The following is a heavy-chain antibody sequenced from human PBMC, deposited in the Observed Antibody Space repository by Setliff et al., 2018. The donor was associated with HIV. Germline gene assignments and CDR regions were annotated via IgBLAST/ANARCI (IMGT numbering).Heavy chain of an antibody. CDR1: GYTFTNFY. D-gene: IGHD3-10*01. CDR3: ATLHCYGSQTYNLALHY. J-gene: IGHJ4*02. CDR2: INPGGGNT. V-gene: IGHV1-46*01. Sequence: ASVKVSCKASGYTFTNFYMHWVRQAPGQGLAWMGIINPGGGNTRYAQRFQGRVSMTRDTSTSTVYMELNSLRSEDTAMYYCATLHCYGSQTYNLALHYWGQGTLVTVSS.